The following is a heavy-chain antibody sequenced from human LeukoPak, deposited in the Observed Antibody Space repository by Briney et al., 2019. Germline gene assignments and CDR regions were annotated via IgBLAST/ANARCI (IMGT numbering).Heavy chain of an antibody. CDR1: GDTFSSNSAA. CDR3: ARGVEQWLEYYFDY. J-gene: IGHJ4*02. V-gene: IGHV6-1*01. D-gene: IGHD6-19*01. Sequence: SQTLSLTCALSGDTFSSNSAAWNWLRQSPSRGLEWLGRTYYRSKWYKDYAVSVKSRITINPDTSKNQFSLQLNSVTPEDTAVYYCARGVEQWLEYYFDYWGQGTLVTVSS. CDR2: TYYRSKWYK.